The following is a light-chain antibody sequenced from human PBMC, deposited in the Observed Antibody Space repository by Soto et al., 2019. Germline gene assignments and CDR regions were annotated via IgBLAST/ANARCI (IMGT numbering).Light chain of an antibody. CDR3: GLYTSSSTVV. V-gene: IGLV2-14*01. CDR1: SSDIDDYNY. CDR2: DVS. Sequence: QSALTQPASVSGSPGQSITISCTGTSSDIDDYNYVSWYQQHPGKAPKLMVYDVSYRPSGVSNRFSGSKSGSTASLTISGLQAEVEADYYCGLYTSSSTVVFGGGTKLTVL. J-gene: IGLJ2*01.